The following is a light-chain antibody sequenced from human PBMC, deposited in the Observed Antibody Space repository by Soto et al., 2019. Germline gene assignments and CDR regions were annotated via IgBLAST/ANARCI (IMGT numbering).Light chain of an antibody. CDR1: VLAKKY. CDR3: YSAADNKYWV. CDR2: KDS. Sequence: SSELTQPSSVSVSPGQTARITCSGDVLAKKYARWFQQKPGQAPVLVIYKDSERPSGIPERFSGSSSGTTVTLTISGAQVEDEADYYCYSAADNKYWVFGGGTKLTVL. J-gene: IGLJ3*02. V-gene: IGLV3-27*01.